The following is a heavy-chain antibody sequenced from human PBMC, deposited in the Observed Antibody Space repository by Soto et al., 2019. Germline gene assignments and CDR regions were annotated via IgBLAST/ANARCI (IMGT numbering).Heavy chain of an antibody. CDR3: AKGPLWFGELPLEDYYYYGMDV. J-gene: IGHJ6*02. CDR1: GFTFSSYA. Sequence: GSLRLSCAASGFTFSSYAMSWVRQAPGKGLEWVSAISGSGGSTYYADSVKGRFTISRDNSKNTLYLQMNSLRAEDTAVYYCAKGPLWFGELPLEDYYYYGMDVWGQGTTVTVSS. D-gene: IGHD3-10*01. CDR2: ISGSGGST. V-gene: IGHV3-23*01.